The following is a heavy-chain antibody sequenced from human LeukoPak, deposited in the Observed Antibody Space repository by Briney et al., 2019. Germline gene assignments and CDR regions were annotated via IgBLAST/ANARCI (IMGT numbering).Heavy chain of an antibody. CDR2: ISSSGAYR. Sequence: GGSLRLSCAASGLTFSSYAMSWIRQAPGKGLEWVSYISSSGAYRNHADSVKGRFTISRDNAKNSLYLQMNSLRAEDTAIYYCAREITVAGKEGAFDIWGPGTMLTVSS. J-gene: IGHJ3*02. CDR1: GLTFSSYA. D-gene: IGHD6-19*01. CDR3: AREITVAGKEGAFDI. V-gene: IGHV3-11*05.